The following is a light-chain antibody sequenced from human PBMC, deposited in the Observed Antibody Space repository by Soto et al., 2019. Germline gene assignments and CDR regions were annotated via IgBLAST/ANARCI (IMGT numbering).Light chain of an antibody. J-gene: IGLJ1*01. CDR1: SSDVGSFDS. Sequence: QSMLTQPASVSGSPGQPITISCTGTSSDVGSFDSVAWYQHNPGKAPKLMIYDVSKRPSGVSSRFSGSKSGNTASLSISGLQTEDEANYYCSSFTTSSTLVFGTGTRSPS. V-gene: IGLV2-14*01. CDR3: SSFTTSSTLV. CDR2: DVS.